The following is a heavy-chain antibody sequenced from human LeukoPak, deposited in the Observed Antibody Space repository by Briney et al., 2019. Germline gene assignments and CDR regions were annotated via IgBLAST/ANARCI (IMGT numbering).Heavy chain of an antibody. V-gene: IGHV3-48*04. Sequence: GGSLRLTCAVSGFTFSSYSLNWVRQAPGQGLEWVSFISSSRITIYYADAVKGRFTISRDNAEKSLYLQMNSLRAEDTAVYYCARDRGGSYSAIDYWGQGTLVTVSS. CDR2: ISSSRITI. CDR1: GFTFSSYS. D-gene: IGHD2-15*01. CDR3: ARDRGGSYSAIDY. J-gene: IGHJ4*02.